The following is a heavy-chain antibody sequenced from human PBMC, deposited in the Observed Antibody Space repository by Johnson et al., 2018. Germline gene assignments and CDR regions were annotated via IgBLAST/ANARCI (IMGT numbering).Heavy chain of an antibody. J-gene: IGHJ2*01. CDR1: GGSISSSSYY. CDR2: ISYSGST. Sequence: QVQLVESGPGLVKPSETLSLTCTVSGGSISSSSYYWGWIRQPPGKGLEWIGGISYSGSTYYNPSLKSRVTMSADTSKNQFPLKLSSVTAADTAVYYCARASLDCGGACYPTLYFDLWGRGTLVTVSS. V-gene: IGHV4-39*07. D-gene: IGHD2-21*02. CDR3: ARASLDCGGACYPTLYFDL.